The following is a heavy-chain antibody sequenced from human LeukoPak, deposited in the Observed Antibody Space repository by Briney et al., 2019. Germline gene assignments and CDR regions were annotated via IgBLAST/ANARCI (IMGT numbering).Heavy chain of an antibody. Sequence: GGSLRLSCAASGFTFSSFGMHWVRQAPGKGLEWVALISYDGSNKYYADSVKGRFTISRDSSKNTLYLQMNSLRAEDTAVYYCAREGYGYFEDYWGQGTLVTVSS. CDR1: GFTFSSFG. CDR3: AREGYGYFEDY. CDR2: ISYDGSNK. V-gene: IGHV3-30*03. D-gene: IGHD5-18*01. J-gene: IGHJ4*02.